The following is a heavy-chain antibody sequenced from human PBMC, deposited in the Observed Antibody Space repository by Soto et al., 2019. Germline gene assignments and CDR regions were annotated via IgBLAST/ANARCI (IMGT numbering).Heavy chain of an antibody. Sequence: QVQLVQSGTEVKKPGASVKVSCKASGYTFTNYYIHWVRQAPGQGLEWMGWINPNSGGTNYAQKLHGRVNMTSAASIRTAYMELRRRRSDDTAVYSFARGIFPRYCSGESCYALGAFDIWGQGTVVTVSS. D-gene: IGHD2-15*01. CDR2: INPNSGGT. V-gene: IGHV1-2*02. CDR1: GYTFTNYY. CDR3: ARGIFPRYCSGESCYALGAFDI. J-gene: IGHJ3*02.